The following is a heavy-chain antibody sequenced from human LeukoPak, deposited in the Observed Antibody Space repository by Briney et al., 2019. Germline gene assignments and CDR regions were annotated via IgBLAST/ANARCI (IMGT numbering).Heavy chain of an antibody. Sequence: GESLKISCKGSGYSFTSYWIGWVRQMPGKGLEWMGIIYPGDSDTRYSPSFRGQVTISADKSISTAYLQWSSLKASDTAMYYCARQWDYYDSSGYHGYDAFDIWGQGTMVTVSS. CDR3: ARQWDYYDSSGYHGYDAFDI. J-gene: IGHJ3*02. CDR2: IYPGDSDT. V-gene: IGHV5-51*01. CDR1: GYSFTSYW. D-gene: IGHD3-22*01.